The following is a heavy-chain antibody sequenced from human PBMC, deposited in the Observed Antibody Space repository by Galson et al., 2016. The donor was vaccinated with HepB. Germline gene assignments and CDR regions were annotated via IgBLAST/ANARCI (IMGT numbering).Heavy chain of an antibody. Sequence: SVKVSCQASGGTFSSYGISWVRQAPGQGLQWMGGIIPMFGTPNYGQKFQGRVTITADESTSTAYMELTSLRSEDAAIYYCARRGYCSNGVFYRFAQWGQGTLVTVSS. CDR1: GGTFSSYG. J-gene: IGHJ4*02. D-gene: IGHD2-8*01. V-gene: IGHV1-69*13. CDR2: IIPMFGTP. CDR3: ARRGYCSNGVFYRFAQ.